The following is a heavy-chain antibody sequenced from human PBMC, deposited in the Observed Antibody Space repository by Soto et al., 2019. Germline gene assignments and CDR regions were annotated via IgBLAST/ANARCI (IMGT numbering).Heavy chain of an antibody. CDR2: IDWDDDK. CDR3: ARALYYSGSSLDF. Sequence: SGPTLVNPSQTLTLTCAFSGFSLNTRGMCVGWIRQSPGKALEWVALIDWDDDKYYKPSLKTRLTLSKDTSKDQVVLTVTNVDPLDTGTYYCARALYYSGSSLDFWGPGTLVTVS. CDR1: GFSLNTRGMC. D-gene: IGHD3-10*01. V-gene: IGHV2-70*01. J-gene: IGHJ4*02.